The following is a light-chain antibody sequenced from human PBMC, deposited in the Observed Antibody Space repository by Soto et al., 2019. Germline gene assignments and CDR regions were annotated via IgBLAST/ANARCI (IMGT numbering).Light chain of an antibody. CDR3: CSYAGSGTWV. CDR2: EGS. V-gene: IGLV2-23*01. CDR1: SSVVGSYNL. J-gene: IGLJ3*02. Sequence: QSALTQPASVSGSPGQSITISCTGTSSVVGSYNLVSWYQQHPGKAPKLMVYEGSKRPSGASNRFSGSKSGNTASLTISGLQAEEEADYYCCSYAGSGTWVFGGGTKLTVL.